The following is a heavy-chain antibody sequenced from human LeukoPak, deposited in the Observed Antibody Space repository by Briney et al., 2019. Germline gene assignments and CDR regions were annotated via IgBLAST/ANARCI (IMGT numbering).Heavy chain of an antibody. V-gene: IGHV3-21*01. Sequence: GGSLRLSCAASGFTFSSYSMNWVRQAPGKGLEWVSSISSSDSYIFYADSVKGRFTISRDNAKNSLYLQMNSLRAEDTAVYYCGRGVTTDYYYSTDVWGPGTTVTVSS. CDR3: GRGVTTDYYYSTDV. D-gene: IGHD4-17*01. CDR1: GFTFSSYS. J-gene: IGHJ6*02. CDR2: ISSSDSYI.